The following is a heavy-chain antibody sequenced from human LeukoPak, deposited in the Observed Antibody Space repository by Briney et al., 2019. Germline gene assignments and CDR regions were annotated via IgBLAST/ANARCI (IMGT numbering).Heavy chain of an antibody. D-gene: IGHD4-17*01. J-gene: IGHJ3*02. CDR1: GFTFDDCA. V-gene: IGHV3-9*03. CDR2: ISWNSGSI. Sequence: GRSLRLSCAASGFTFDDCAMHWVRQAPGKGLEWVSGISWNSGSIGYADSVKGRFTISRDNAKNSLYLQMNSLRAEDMALYYCAKASNTVTTYDAFDIWGQGTMVTVSS. CDR3: AKASNTVTTYDAFDI.